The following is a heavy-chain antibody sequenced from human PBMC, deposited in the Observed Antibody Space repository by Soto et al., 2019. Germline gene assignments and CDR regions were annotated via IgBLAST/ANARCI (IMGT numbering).Heavy chain of an antibody. J-gene: IGHJ4*02. CDR1: GFSLTTSGVG. CDR3: APRVLRSIFRVVTTTAIYFVF. Sequence: QITLNESGPTLVRPIETLTLTCRFSGFSLTTSGVGVGWIRQSPGKAPEWLALIYCDDDKRYSASLKSTLTITYDTSTNKVVLTVSDLYPTDTATYYCAPRVLRSIFRVVTTTAIYFVFWGQGTPVAAPS. CDR2: IYCDDDK. D-gene: IGHD3-3*01. V-gene: IGHV2-5*02.